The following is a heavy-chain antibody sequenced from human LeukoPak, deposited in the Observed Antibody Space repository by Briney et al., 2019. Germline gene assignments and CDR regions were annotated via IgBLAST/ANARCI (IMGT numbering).Heavy chain of an antibody. CDR3: HLIEGAAAGTHIDY. Sequence: SETLSLTCTVSGGSISSSSYYWGWIRQPPGKGLEWIGSIYYSGSTYYNPSLKSRVTISVDTSKNQFSLKLSSVTAADTAVYHCHLIEGAAAGTHIDYWGQGTLVTVSS. D-gene: IGHD6-13*01. J-gene: IGHJ4*02. CDR2: IYYSGST. CDR1: GGSISSSSYY. V-gene: IGHV4-39*01.